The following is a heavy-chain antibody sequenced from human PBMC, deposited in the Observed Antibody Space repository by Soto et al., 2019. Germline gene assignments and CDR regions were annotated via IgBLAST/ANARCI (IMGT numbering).Heavy chain of an antibody. V-gene: IGHV3-30-3*01. D-gene: IGHD2-15*01. CDR1: GFTFSSYA. Sequence: QVQLVESGGGVVQPGRSLRLSCAASGFTFSSYAMHWVRQDPGKGLEWVAVISYEGSNKYYADSVKGRFTISRDNSKNPLYLQMNSLRAEDTAVYYCASSPRRWYYFGYSGEGTLVTVSS. CDR3: ASSPRRWYYFGY. CDR2: ISYEGSNK. J-gene: IGHJ4*02.